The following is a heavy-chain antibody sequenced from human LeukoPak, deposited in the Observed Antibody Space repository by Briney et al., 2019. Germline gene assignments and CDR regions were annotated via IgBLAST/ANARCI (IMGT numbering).Heavy chain of an antibody. J-gene: IGHJ4*02. CDR3: ARRGGYGYVAY. CDR2: VYYSGNT. Sequence: KPSETLSLTCTVSGGSISSSSYYWGWIRQPPGKGLEWIGSVYYSGNTYYNPSLKSRVTISVDTSKNQFSLKLSSVTAADTAVYYCARRGGYGYVAYWGQGTLVTVSS. D-gene: IGHD5-18*01. V-gene: IGHV4-39*01. CDR1: GGSISSSSYY.